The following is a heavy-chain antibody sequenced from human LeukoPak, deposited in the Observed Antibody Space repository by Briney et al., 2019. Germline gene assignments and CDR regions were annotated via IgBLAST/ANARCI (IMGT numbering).Heavy chain of an antibody. V-gene: IGHV4-59*08. Sequence: SETLPLTCTVSGGSISSYYWSWIRQPPGKGLEWIGYIYYSGSTNYNPSLKSRVTISVDTSKNQFSLKLSSVTAADTAVYYCATIRIYDSSGYYSGAFDIWGQGTMVTVSS. CDR1: GGSISSYY. J-gene: IGHJ3*02. CDR3: ATIRIYDSSGYYSGAFDI. D-gene: IGHD3-22*01. CDR2: IYYSGST.